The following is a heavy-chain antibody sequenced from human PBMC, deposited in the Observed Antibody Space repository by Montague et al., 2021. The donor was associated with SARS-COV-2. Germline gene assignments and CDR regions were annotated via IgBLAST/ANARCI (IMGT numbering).Heavy chain of an antibody. CDR1: GFTLSSYA. Sequence: SLRLSCAASGFTLSSYAMNWVRQAPGKGLEWVSRISGSDGTTYYADSVKGRFTISRDSSKNTLYLQMNSLRVEETAVYYCAKGFTSWPRGLFDYWGQGSLVTVSS. CDR3: AKGFTSWPRGLFDY. J-gene: IGHJ4*02. CDR2: ISGSDGTT. D-gene: IGHD2-2*01. V-gene: IGHV3-23*01.